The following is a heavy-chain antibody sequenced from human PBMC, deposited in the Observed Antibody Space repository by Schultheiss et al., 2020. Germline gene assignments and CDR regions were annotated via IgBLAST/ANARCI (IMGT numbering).Heavy chain of an antibody. CDR3: ARDGEGSGNFDY. CDR1: GGSFSGYY. J-gene: IGHJ4*02. V-gene: IGHV4-4*07. Sequence: SETLSLTCGVYGGSFSGYYWRWIRQPAGKGLEWIGRIYTSGSTNYNPSLKSRVTISVDTSKNQFSLKLSSVTAADTAVYYCARDGEGSGNFDYWGQGTLVTVSS. D-gene: IGHD1-26*01. CDR2: IYTSGST.